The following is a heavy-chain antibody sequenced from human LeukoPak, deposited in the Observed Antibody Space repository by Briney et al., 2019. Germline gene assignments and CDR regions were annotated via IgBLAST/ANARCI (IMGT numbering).Heavy chain of an antibody. V-gene: IGHV3-33*06. Sequence: PGRSLRLSCAASGFTFSSYGMHWARQAPGKGLEWVAVIWNDGSDKYYADSVKGRFTISRDNSQNMLYLQMNSLRAEDTAVYFCANRPGRRAFDYWGQGTLVTVSS. CDR2: IWNDGSDK. CDR1: GFTFSSYG. CDR3: ANRPGRRAFDY. J-gene: IGHJ4*02.